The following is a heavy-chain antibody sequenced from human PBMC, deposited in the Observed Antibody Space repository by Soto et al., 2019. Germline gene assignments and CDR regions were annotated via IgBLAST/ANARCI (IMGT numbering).Heavy chain of an antibody. V-gene: IGHV2-5*02. CDR1: GFSLSTRGVG. D-gene: IGHD4-17*01. J-gene: IGHJ4*02. Sequence: QITLKESGPTLVKPTQTLTLTCTFSGFSLSTRGVGVGWIRQPPGKALEWLAVIYWDDDKRYSPSLQSRLTIIKDTSKNQVVLTMTNMDPVDTATYYCARKNYGDYPTDYWGQGTLVTVSS. CDR2: IYWDDDK. CDR3: ARKNYGDYPTDY.